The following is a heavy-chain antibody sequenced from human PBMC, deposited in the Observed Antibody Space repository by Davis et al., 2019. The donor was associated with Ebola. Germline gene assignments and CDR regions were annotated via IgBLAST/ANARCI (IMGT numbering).Heavy chain of an antibody. V-gene: IGHV1-2*02. CDR1: GYTFTGYY. CDR2: INPNSGGT. J-gene: IGHJ4*02. D-gene: IGHD5-18*01. CDR3: ARGKSYGVFED. Sequence: ASVKVSCKASGYTFTGYYMHCVRQAPGQGLEWMGWINPNSGGTNYAQKFQGRVTMTRDTSISTAYMELGRLTSDDTAVYYCARGKSYGVFEDWGQGTLVTVSS.